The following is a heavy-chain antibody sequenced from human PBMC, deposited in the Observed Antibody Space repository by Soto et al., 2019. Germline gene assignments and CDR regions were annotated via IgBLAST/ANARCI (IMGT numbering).Heavy chain of an antibody. CDR3: ATPLTERKDAFDI. D-gene: IGHD7-27*01. Sequence: EVQLLESGGGLVQPGGSLRLSCAASGFTFSTYAMSWVRQAPGKGLEWVSAISGSGGTTYYADSVKGRFTISSDKSKNTLYLKMNSLGAEDTAVYYCATPLTERKDAFDIWGQGTMVTVSS. J-gene: IGHJ3*02. CDR2: ISGSGGTT. CDR1: GFTFSTYA. V-gene: IGHV3-23*01.